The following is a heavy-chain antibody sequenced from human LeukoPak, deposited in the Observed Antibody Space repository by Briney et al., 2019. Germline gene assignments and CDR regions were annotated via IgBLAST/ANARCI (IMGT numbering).Heavy chain of an antibody. CDR1: GYTFTSYY. V-gene: IGHV1-46*01. CDR2: INPSGGST. CDR3: VRAYCGGDCYSLHFQH. D-gene: IGHD2-21*02. Sequence: ASVKVSCKASGYTFTSYYMHWVRQAPGQGLEWMGIINPSGGSTSYAHKFQGRITMTRDTSTSIVYMELSSLRSEDTAVYYCVRAYCGGDCYSLHFQHWGQGTLVTVSS. J-gene: IGHJ1*01.